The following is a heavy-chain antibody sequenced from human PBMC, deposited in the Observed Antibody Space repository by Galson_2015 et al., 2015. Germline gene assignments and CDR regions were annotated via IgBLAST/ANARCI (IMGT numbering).Heavy chain of an antibody. CDR1: GFTFSTYA. J-gene: IGHJ6*02. D-gene: IGHD7-27*01. CDR2: ISGSGGST. V-gene: IGHV3-23*01. CDR3: AKANLAGKYYYYGMDV. Sequence: SLRLPCAASGFTFSTYAMSWVRQAPGKGLEWVSAISGSGGSTYYADSVKGRFTISRDNSKNTLYLQMNSLRAEDTAIYYCAKANLAGKYYYYGMDVWGQGTTVTVSS.